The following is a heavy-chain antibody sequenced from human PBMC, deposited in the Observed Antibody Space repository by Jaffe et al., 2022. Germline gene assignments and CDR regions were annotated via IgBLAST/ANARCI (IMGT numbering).Heavy chain of an antibody. J-gene: IGHJ3*02. CDR1: GFSLSTSGVG. D-gene: IGHD2-21*01. V-gene: IGHV2-5*01. CDR2: IYWNDDK. CDR3: AHAHQIILWGGGAFDI. Sequence: QITLKESGPTLVKPTQTLTLTCTFSGFSLSTSGVGVGWIRQPPGKALEWLALIYWNDDKRYSPSLKSRLTITKDTSKNQVVLTMTNMDPVDTATYYCAHAHQIILWGGGAFDIWGQGTMVTVSS.